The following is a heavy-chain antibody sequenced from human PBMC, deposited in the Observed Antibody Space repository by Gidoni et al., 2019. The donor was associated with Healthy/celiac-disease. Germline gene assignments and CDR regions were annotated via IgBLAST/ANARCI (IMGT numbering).Heavy chain of an antibody. CDR2: ISGSGGST. D-gene: IGHD6-19*01. Sequence: EVQLLESGGGLVRPGGSLRLSCAASGFTFSSYAMSWVRQAPGKGLEWVSAISGSGGSTYYADAVKGRFTISRDNSKNTLYLQMNSLRAEDTAVYYCAKSPGLVQSGVCAFDIWGQGTMVTVSS. J-gene: IGHJ3*02. V-gene: IGHV3-23*01. CDR1: GFTFSSYA. CDR3: AKSPGLVQSGVCAFDI.